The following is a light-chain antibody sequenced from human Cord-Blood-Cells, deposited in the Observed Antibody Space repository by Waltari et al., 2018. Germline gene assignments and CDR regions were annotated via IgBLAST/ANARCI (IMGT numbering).Light chain of an antibody. J-gene: IGLJ1*01. CDR2: EVS. V-gene: IGLV2-14*01. Sequence: QSALTQPASVSGSPGQSITIPCTGTSSDVGGYNYVSWYQQHPGKAPKLMIYEVSNRPSGVPNRFSGSKSGNTASLTISGLQAEDEADYYCSSYTSSSTDVYGTGTKVTVL. CDR3: SSYTSSSTDV. CDR1: SSDVGGYNY.